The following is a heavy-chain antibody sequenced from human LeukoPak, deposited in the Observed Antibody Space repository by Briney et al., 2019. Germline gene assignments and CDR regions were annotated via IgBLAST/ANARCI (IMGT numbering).Heavy chain of an antibody. CDR2: IYYSGST. CDR3: ARRAGYSSGWPRWYFDY. CDR1: GGSISSSSYY. D-gene: IGHD6-19*01. Sequence: SETLSLTCTVSGGSISSSSYYWGWIRQPPGKGLEWIGSIYYSGSTYYNPSLKSRVTISVDTSKNQFSLKLSSVTAADTAVYYCARRAGYSSGWPRWYFDYWGQGTLVTVSS. V-gene: IGHV4-39*07. J-gene: IGHJ4*02.